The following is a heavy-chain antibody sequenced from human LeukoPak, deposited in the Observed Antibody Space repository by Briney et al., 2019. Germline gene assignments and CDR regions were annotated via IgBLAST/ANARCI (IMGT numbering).Heavy chain of an antibody. J-gene: IGHJ4*02. D-gene: IGHD3-16*02. CDR1: GYTFTSYA. CDR3: ARSAMITFGGVIVMRAFDY. CDR2: IIPILGIA. Sequence: SVKVSCKASGYTFTSYAISWVRQAPGQGLEWMGRIIPILGIANYAQKFQGRVTITADKSTSTAYMELSSLRSEDTAVYYCARSAMITFGGVIVMRAFDYWGQGTLVTVSS. V-gene: IGHV1-69*04.